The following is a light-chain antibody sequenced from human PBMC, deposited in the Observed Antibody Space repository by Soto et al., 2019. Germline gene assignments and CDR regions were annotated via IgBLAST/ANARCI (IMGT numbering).Light chain of an antibody. J-gene: IGKJ3*01. CDR2: DTS. CDR1: QSVSIH. Sequence: EIVLTQSPATLSLSPGERATLSCRASQSVSIHLAWYQQKGGQAPRLLIYDTSNRATGIPARFSGSGSGTDFTLTISSLETEDSAVYYCQQRGNWPPGFTFGPGTKVYIK. V-gene: IGKV3-11*01. CDR3: QQRGNWPPGFT.